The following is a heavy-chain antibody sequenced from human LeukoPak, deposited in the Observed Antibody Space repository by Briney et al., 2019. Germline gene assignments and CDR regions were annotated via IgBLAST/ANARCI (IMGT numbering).Heavy chain of an antibody. J-gene: IGHJ4*02. D-gene: IGHD2-2*01. CDR2: ISYDGSNK. Sequence: GGSLRLSCAASGFTFSSYAMHWVHQAPGKGLEWVAVISYDGSNKYYADSVKGRFTISRDNSKNTLYLQMNSLRAEDTAVYYCARGYCSSTSCQSPFDYWGQGTLVTASS. CDR1: GFTFSSYA. CDR3: ARGYCSSTSCQSPFDY. V-gene: IGHV3-30*01.